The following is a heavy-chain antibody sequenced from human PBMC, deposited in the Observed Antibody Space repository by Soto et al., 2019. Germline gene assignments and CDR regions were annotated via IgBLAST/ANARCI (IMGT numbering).Heavy chain of an antibody. Sequence: EVQLVESGGGLVKPGGSLRLSCAASGFTFSSYSMNWVRQAPGKGLEWVSSISSSSSYIYYADSVKGRFTISRDNAKNSRYLKMNSLGAEDTAVYYCARAQPGYSSGYGLGYWGQGTLVTVSS. CDR3: ARAQPGYSSGYGLGY. CDR2: ISSSSSYI. D-gene: IGHD5-18*01. CDR1: GFTFSSYS. V-gene: IGHV3-21*01. J-gene: IGHJ4*02.